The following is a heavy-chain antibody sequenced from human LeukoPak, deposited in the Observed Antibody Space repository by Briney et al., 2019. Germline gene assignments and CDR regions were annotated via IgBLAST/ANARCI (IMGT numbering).Heavy chain of an antibody. D-gene: IGHD2-2*02. Sequence: SETLSLTCTVSGGSISSYYWSWIRQPPGKGLEWIGYIYYSGSTNYNPSLKSRVTISVDTSKNQFSLKLSSVTAADTAVYYCARAIRSIDYWGQGTLVTVSS. J-gene: IGHJ4*02. CDR2: IYYSGST. CDR1: GGSISSYY. CDR3: ARAIRSIDY. V-gene: IGHV4-59*01.